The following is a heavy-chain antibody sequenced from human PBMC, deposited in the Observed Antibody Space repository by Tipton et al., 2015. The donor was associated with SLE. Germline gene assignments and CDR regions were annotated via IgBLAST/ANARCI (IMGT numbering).Heavy chain of an antibody. D-gene: IGHD6-19*01. Sequence: TLSLTCTVSGGSISSSSYYWGWIRQPAGKGLEWIGRIYTSGSTNYNPSLKSRVTISVDTSKNQFSLKLSSVTAADTAVYYCAMMQWLPFPFDYWGQGTLVTVSS. J-gene: IGHJ4*02. CDR1: GGSISSSSYY. CDR3: AMMQWLPFPFDY. V-gene: IGHV4-61*02. CDR2: IYTSGST.